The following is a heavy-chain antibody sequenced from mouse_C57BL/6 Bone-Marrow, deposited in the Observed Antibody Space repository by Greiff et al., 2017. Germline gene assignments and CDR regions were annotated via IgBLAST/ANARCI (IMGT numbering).Heavy chain of an antibody. CDR2: ISDGGSYT. V-gene: IGHV5-4*01. Sequence: EVQGVESGGGLVKPGASLKLSCAASGFTFSSYAMSWVRQTPEKRLEWVATISDGGSYTYYPDNVQGRFTISRDNATNNLYLQMSHLKSEDTAMYYWERDGGWYDGDYWGQGTTLTVSS. CDR3: ERDGGWYDGDY. CDR1: GFTFSSYA. J-gene: IGHJ2*01. D-gene: IGHD2-14*01.